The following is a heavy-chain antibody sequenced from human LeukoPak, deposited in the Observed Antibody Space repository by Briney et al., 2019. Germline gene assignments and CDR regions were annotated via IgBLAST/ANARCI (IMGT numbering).Heavy chain of an antibody. Sequence: SVKVSSKASGGTFSSYAISWVRQAPGQGREWMGGIITIFGTANHAQKLQGRVTITADESTSTAYMGLSRLRSEDTAVYYCARVGMYYDFWSGSNNWFDPWGQGTLVTVSS. D-gene: IGHD3-3*01. CDR1: GGTFSSYA. V-gene: IGHV1-69*13. CDR3: ARVGMYYDFWSGSNNWFDP. J-gene: IGHJ5*02. CDR2: IITIFGTA.